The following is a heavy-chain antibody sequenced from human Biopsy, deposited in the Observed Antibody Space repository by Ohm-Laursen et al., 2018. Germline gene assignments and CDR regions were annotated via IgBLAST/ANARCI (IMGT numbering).Heavy chain of an antibody. J-gene: IGHJ2*01. CDR1: GFTLGHYA. Sequence: SLRLSCTASGFTLGHYAMHWVRQAPGKGLEWISLIWYDGTNEDYADSVKGRFIISRDNSKNTLYLQINTLTLEDTAFYYCARGLSSGWYGYFDVWGRGTLVTVSS. V-gene: IGHV3-33*01. CDR3: ARGLSSGWYGYFDV. D-gene: IGHD6-19*01. CDR2: IWYDGTNE.